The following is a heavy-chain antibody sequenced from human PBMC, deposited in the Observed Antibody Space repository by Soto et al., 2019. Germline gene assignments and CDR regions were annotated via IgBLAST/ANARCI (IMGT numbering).Heavy chain of an antibody. V-gene: IGHV3-23*01. CDR1: GFTFSSYA. Sequence: DVRFLESGGGLVQPEGSLRLSCAVSGFTFSSYAMGWVRQGPGEGLEWVAVVSIGGSTHYADSVRGRFTISRDNSKNTLSLQMNSLTAEDTDVYFCAKRRGAGGNFDYWGQGALVTVSS. CDR3: AKRRGAGGNFDY. CDR2: VSIGGST. J-gene: IGHJ4*02. D-gene: IGHD1-26*01.